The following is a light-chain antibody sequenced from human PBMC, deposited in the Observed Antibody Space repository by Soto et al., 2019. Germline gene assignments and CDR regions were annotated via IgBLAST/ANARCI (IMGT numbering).Light chain of an antibody. J-gene: IGLJ2*01. Sequence: QSVLTQPPSASGTPGQRVTISCSGSSSNIGSNTVNWYQQLPATAPKLLIYSNNQRPSGVPDRFSGSKSGTSASLAISGLQSEDEADYYCAAWDDSLNGVVFGGGTKVTV. CDR1: SSNIGSNT. CDR2: SNN. CDR3: AAWDDSLNGVV. V-gene: IGLV1-44*01.